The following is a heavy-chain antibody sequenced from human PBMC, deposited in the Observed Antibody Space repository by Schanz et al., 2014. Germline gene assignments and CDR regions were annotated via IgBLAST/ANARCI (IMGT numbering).Heavy chain of an antibody. V-gene: IGHV3-23*04. CDR2: ISSGGNP. CDR3: AKDPRGDKNDRAYYFDY. Sequence: EEQLVESGGGLVQPGGSLRLSCAASGFTFSSYAMSWVRQAPGKGLEWVSSISSGGNPYYANSVKGRFGISRDNSENTLYLQMSSLRVEDTAVYYCAKDPRGDKNDRAYYFDYWGQGTLVSVSS. J-gene: IGHJ4*02. D-gene: IGHD3-10*01. CDR1: GFTFSSYA.